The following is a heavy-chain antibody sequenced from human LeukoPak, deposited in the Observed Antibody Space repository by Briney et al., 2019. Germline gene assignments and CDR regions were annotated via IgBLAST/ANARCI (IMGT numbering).Heavy chain of an antibody. CDR2: MYTSGST. CDR1: GGSISSGSYY. Sequence: ASETLSLTCTVSGGSISSGSYYWSWIRQPAGQGLEYIVRMYTSGSTNYNPSLKSQFTISVDTSKNQFSLKLSSVTAADTAVYYCARLYGSGSSLYFDYWGQGTLVTVSS. V-gene: IGHV4-61*02. CDR3: ARLYGSGSSLYFDY. J-gene: IGHJ4*02. D-gene: IGHD3-10*01.